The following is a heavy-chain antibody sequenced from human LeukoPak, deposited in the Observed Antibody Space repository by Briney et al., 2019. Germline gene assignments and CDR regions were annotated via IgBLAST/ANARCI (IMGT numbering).Heavy chain of an antibody. D-gene: IGHD1-26*01. J-gene: IGHJ4*02. Sequence: GGSLRLSCAASGFTFSSYTMSWVRQTPGKGLEWVSVISGSGDTRYYADSVKGRFTISRDNFKNTLFLQMNSLRAEDTAVYYCAKGSYATFDYWGQGTLVTVSS. CDR1: GFTFSSYT. CDR2: ISGSGDTR. V-gene: IGHV3-23*01. CDR3: AKGSYATFDY.